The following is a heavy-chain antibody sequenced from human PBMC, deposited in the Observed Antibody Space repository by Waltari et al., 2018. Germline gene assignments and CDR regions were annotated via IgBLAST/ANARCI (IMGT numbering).Heavy chain of an antibody. D-gene: IGHD3-10*01. V-gene: IGHV3-7*01. CDR3: ARDEARSYYNF. Sequence: EVQLVESGGGLVQPGESLRLSCAASGFTFSRFWLPWVRQAPGKGLQWVANIKQDGSEEYYVDSVKGRFTISRDNAKNSLFLQMNSLRVEDTAVYYCARDEARSYYNFWGQGTLVTVSS. J-gene: IGHJ1*01. CDR1: GFTFSRFW. CDR2: IKQDGSEE.